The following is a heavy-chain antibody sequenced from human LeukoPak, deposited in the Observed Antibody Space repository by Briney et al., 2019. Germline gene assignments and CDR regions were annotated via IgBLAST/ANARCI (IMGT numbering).Heavy chain of an antibody. V-gene: IGHV1-3*01. D-gene: IGHD1-1*01. J-gene: IGHJ5*02. CDR1: GYTFTSYA. CDR3: ARSQQLERSAVADVAWFDP. CDR2: INAGNGNT. Sequence: ASVKVSCKASGYTFTSYAMHWVRQAPGQRLEWMGWINAGNGNTKYSQKFQGRGTIARDTSASTAYMELSSLRYEDTAVYYCARSQQLERSAVADVAWFDPWGQGTLVTVSS.